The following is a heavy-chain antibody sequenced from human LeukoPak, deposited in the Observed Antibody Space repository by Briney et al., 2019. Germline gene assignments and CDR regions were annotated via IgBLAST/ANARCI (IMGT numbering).Heavy chain of an antibody. CDR2: ISYDGSNK. CDR3: AKERYSYGLYYFDY. J-gene: IGHJ4*02. CDR1: GFTFSSYG. Sequence: GGSLRLSCAASGFTFSSYGMHWVRQAPGKGLEWVAVISYDGSNKYYADSVKGRFTISRDNSKNTLYLQMNSLRAEDTAVYYRAKERYSYGLYYFDYWGQGTLVTVSS. V-gene: IGHV3-30*18. D-gene: IGHD5-18*01.